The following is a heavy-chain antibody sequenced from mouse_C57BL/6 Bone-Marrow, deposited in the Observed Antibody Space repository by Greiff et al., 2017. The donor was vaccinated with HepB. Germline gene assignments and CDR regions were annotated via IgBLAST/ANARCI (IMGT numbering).Heavy chain of an antibody. Sequence: QVQLKQSGAELARPGASVKMSCKASGYTFTSYTMHWVKQRPGQGLEWIGYINPSSGYTKYNQKFKDKATLTADKSSSTAYMQLSSLTSEDSAVYYCARWLLRRLRPRRAMDYWDQGTSATVSS. J-gene: IGHJ4*01. CDR2: INPSSGYT. CDR3: ARWLLRRLRPRRAMDY. D-gene: IGHD2-2*01. CDR1: GYTFTSYT. V-gene: IGHV1-4*01.